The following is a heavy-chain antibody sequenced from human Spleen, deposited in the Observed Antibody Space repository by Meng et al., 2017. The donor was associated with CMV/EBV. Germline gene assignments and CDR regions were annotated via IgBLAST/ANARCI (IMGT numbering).Heavy chain of an antibody. V-gene: IGHV3-7*01. CDR2: IKQDGSEK. Sequence: GESLKISCEASGFTFSTYWMSWVRQAPGKGLEWVANIKQDGSEKNYVDSLKGRFTISRDNAKNSLYLQVNSLRAEDTAVYYCAREEWFFDYWGQGTLVTVSS. D-gene: IGHD3-3*01. CDR1: GFTFSTYW. CDR3: AREEWFFDY. J-gene: IGHJ4*02.